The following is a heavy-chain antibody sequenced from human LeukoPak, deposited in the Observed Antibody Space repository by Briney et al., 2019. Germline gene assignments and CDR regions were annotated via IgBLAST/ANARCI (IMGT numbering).Heavy chain of an antibody. V-gene: IGHV1-2*02. CDR1: GYTFTDYY. CDR3: ARARWQLVPYFDS. Sequence: ASVKVSCKASGYTFTDYYMHWVRQAPGQGLEWMGWINPNSGGTNFAQKFQGRVAMTRDTSVSTAYMELGSLRSDDTAVYYCARARWQLVPYFDSWGQGTLVTVSS. CDR2: INPNSGGT. J-gene: IGHJ4*02. D-gene: IGHD6-6*01.